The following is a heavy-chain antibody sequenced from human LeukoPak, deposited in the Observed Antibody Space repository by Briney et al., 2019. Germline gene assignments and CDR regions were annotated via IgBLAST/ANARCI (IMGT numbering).Heavy chain of an antibody. CDR2: ISGSGDST. D-gene: IGHD6-19*01. Sequence: GGSLRLSCAASGFTFRGNAMSWVRQAPGKGLEWVSAISGSGDSTYYTDSVKGRFTISRDNSKNTLYLQMSSLRAEDTAVYYCAKWSEVADPFDYWGQGTLVTVSS. V-gene: IGHV3-23*01. J-gene: IGHJ4*02. CDR1: GFTFRGNA. CDR3: AKWSEVADPFDY.